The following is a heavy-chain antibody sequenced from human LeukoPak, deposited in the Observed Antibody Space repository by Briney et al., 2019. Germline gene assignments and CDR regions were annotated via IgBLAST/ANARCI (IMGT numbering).Heavy chain of an antibody. CDR1: GGTFSSYA. CDR2: IIPIFGTA. CDR3: ARGSGSGSYDNWFDP. V-gene: IGHV1-69*06. D-gene: IGHD3-10*01. Sequence: ASVKVSCKASGGTFSSYAISWVRQAPGQGLEWMGGIIPIFGTANYAQKFQGRVTITADKSTSTAYMELSSLRSEDTAVYYCARGSGSGSYDNWFDPWGQGTLVTVSS. J-gene: IGHJ5*02.